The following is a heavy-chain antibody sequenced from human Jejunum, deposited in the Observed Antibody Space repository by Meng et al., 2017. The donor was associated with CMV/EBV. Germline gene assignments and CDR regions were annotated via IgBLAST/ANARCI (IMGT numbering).Heavy chain of an antibody. Sequence: EVQLVESGGGLVQPGGSLRLSCAASGLTFSSYLMHWVRQPPGEGLVWVSRINSDGSSTSYADSVKGRFTISRDNARNTLYLQMNSLRAEDTAVYFCVRHLEYYFDYWGQGTLVTVSS. J-gene: IGHJ4*02. CDR3: VRHLEYYFDY. V-gene: IGHV3-74*01. CDR2: INSDGSST. CDR1: GLTFSSYL.